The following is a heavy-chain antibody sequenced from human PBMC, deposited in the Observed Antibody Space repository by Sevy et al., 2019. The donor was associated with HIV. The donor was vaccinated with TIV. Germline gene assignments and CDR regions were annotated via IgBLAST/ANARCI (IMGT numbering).Heavy chain of an antibody. Sequence: GGSLRLSCAASGFTFGSYAMTWVRQAPGKGLEWIGRIKSKAGGETTDYAAPVKGRFTISRDDSKTTLYLQMNSLKTEDTAVYYCTWTGTMSKMDYWGQGTLVTVSS. CDR2: IKSKAGGETT. CDR1: GFTFGSYA. J-gene: IGHJ4*02. CDR3: TWTGTMSKMDY. D-gene: IGHD3-3*01. V-gene: IGHV3-15*01.